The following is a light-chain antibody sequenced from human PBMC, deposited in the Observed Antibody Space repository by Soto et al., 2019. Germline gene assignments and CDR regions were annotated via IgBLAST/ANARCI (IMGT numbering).Light chain of an antibody. CDR3: SSYAGSNILYV. J-gene: IGLJ1*01. CDR1: SSDVGGYNY. CDR2: EVT. V-gene: IGLV2-8*01. Sequence: QSVLTQPPSASGSPGQSVTISCTGTSSDVGGYNYVSWYQQHPGKAPKLMIYEVTKRPSGVPDRFSGSKSGNTASLTVSGLQAGDEADYYCSSYAGSNILYVFGTGTKLTVL.